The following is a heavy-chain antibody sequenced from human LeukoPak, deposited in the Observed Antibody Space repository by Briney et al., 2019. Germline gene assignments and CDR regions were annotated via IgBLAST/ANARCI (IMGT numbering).Heavy chain of an antibody. CDR3: ARDLYYDFWSGYGAFDI. CDR2: IYTSGST. D-gene: IGHD3-3*01. CDR1: GGSISSGSYY. J-gene: IGHJ3*02. Sequence: SETLSLTCTVSGGSISSGSYYWSWIRQPDGKGLEWIGRIYTSGSTNYNPSLKSRVTISVDTSKNQFSLKLSSVTAADTAVYYCARDLYYDFWSGYGAFDIWGQGTMVTVSS. V-gene: IGHV4-61*02.